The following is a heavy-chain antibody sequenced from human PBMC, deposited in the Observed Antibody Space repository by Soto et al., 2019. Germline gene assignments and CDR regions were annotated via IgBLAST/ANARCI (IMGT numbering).Heavy chain of an antibody. D-gene: IGHD1-26*01. Sequence: QVQLVQSGAEVKKPGASVKVSCKASGYTFTSYAMHWVRQAPGQRLEWMGWINAGNGNTKYSQKFQGRVTITRDTSGSTAYMELGGLSSEDTAVYYCARDIEGEYYYYMAVWGKGTTVTVSS. CDR3: ARDIEGEYYYYMAV. CDR2: INAGNGNT. V-gene: IGHV1-3*01. J-gene: IGHJ6*03. CDR1: GYTFTSYA.